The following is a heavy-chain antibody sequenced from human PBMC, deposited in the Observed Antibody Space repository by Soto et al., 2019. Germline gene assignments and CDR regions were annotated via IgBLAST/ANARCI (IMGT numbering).Heavy chain of an antibody. CDR1: GFTFSSYG. V-gene: IGHV3-30*18. CDR2: ISYDGSNK. Sequence: GGSLRLSCAASGFTFSSYGMHWVRQAPGKGLEWVAVISYDGSNKYYADSVKGRFTISRDNSKNTLYLQMNSLRAEDTAVYYCAKRSIAARATPHYYYYYGMDVWGQGTTVTAP. D-gene: IGHD6-6*01. CDR3: AKRSIAARATPHYYYYYGMDV. J-gene: IGHJ6*02.